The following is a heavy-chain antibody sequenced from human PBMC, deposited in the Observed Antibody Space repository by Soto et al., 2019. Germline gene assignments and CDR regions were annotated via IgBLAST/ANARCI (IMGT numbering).Heavy chain of an antibody. CDR3: ARDDRTPHNRDLNWLDP. CDR2: VYYLGTT. D-gene: IGHD2-15*01. J-gene: IGHJ5*02. Sequence: SETLSLTCTVSGGSITSDTTFWGWIRQPPGKGLEWVGSVYYLGTTYYHPSLKSRLSISIDTSKNQFSLELTSMTATDTAVYYCARDDRTPHNRDLNWLDPWGQGPLVTVSS. CDR1: GGSITSDTTF. V-gene: IGHV4-39*02.